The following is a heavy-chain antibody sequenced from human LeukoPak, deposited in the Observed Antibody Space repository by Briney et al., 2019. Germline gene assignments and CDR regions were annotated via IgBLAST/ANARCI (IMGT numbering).Heavy chain of an antibody. D-gene: IGHD3-10*01. CDR3: AKIKRSYYNGGAFDI. CDR1: GFTFDDYA. Sequence: PGGSLRLSCAASGFTFDDYAMHWVRQAPGKGLEWVSGISWNSGSIGYADPVKGRFTISRDNAKNSLYLQMNSLRAEDTALYYCAKIKRSYYNGGAFDIWGQGTMVTVSS. CDR2: ISWNSGSI. V-gene: IGHV3-9*01. J-gene: IGHJ3*02.